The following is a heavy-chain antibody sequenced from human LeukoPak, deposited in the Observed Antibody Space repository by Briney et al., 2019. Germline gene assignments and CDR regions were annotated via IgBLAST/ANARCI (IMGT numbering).Heavy chain of an antibody. J-gene: IGHJ4*02. CDR1: GGSISNXX. D-gene: IGHD4-23*01. CDR2: IYYSGST. V-gene: IGHV4-59*08. Sequence: TXSGGSISNXXXXWIRQPPGKGXEWIGYIYYSGSTNYNPSLKSRVTISVDTSKNQFSLKLSSVTAADTAVYYCARQVTTVAPIDYWGQGTLVTVSS. CDR3: ARQVTTVAPIDY.